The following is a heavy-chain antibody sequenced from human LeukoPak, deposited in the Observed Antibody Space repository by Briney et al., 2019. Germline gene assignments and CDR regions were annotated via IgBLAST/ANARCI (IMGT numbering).Heavy chain of an antibody. J-gene: IGHJ4*02. CDR3: ARDRAAGGDGDFDY. Sequence: GGSLRFSCAASGFTFDDYGMSWVRQAPGKGLEWVSGINWNGGSTGYADSVKGRFTISRDNAKNSLYLQMNSLRAEDTALYYCARDRAAGGDGDFDYWGQGTLVAVSS. CDR2: INWNGGST. V-gene: IGHV3-20*04. D-gene: IGHD6-13*01. CDR1: GFTFDDYG.